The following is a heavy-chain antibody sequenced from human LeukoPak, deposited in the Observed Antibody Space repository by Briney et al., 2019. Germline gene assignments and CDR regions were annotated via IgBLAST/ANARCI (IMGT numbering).Heavy chain of an antibody. Sequence: PGGSLRLSCLASGFTFSNTWMNWVRQAPGKGLEWVARIRSKRDGGTTDYAAPVKGRFTISGDDSKNTMYLQMNSLKAEDTAVYYCARDWYYAFDFWGQGTMVTVSS. D-gene: IGHD2-21*02. V-gene: IGHV3-15*07. J-gene: IGHJ3*01. CDR3: ARDWYYAFDF. CDR2: IRSKRDGGTT. CDR1: GFTFSNTW.